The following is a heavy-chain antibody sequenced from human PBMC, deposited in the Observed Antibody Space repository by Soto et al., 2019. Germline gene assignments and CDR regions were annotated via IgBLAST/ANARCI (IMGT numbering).Heavy chain of an antibody. CDR3: VKDTPAWRQVWGYDY. J-gene: IGHJ4*02. D-gene: IGHD5-18*01. CDR2: ITSGSDYI. Sequence: GGSLRLSCVASGFTFSAYSMSWVRQAPGKGLEWVSSITSGSDYIYYADSLKGRFTISRDNSENTLYLQMSGLRADDTAVYYCVKDTPAWRQVWGYDYWGQGALVTVSS. CDR1: GFTFSAYS. V-gene: IGHV3-21*04.